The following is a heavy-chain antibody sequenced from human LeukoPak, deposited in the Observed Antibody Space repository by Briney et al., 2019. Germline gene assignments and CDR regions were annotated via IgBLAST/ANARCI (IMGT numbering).Heavy chain of an antibody. Sequence: SGGSLRLSCAASGFTVNNYYMTWVRQAPGKGLECVSILYSGGMTYYADSVKGRFTISTDNSKNTVNLQMNSLRAEDTAIYYCARMFGGNYYGYYLDYWGQGSMLTVSS. V-gene: IGHV3-53*01. CDR3: ARMFGGNYYGYYLDY. CDR1: GFTVNNYY. CDR2: LYSGGMT. J-gene: IGHJ4*02. D-gene: IGHD1-26*01.